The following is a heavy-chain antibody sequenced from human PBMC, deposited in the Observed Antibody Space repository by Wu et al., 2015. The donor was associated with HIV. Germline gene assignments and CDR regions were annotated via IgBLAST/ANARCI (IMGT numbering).Heavy chain of an antibody. CDR2: INPSGFTT. Sequence: QVQLVQSGAEVKKPGSSVKVSCKSFGDTFSTDDIHWVRQAPGQGPEWMGLINPSGFTTTYPQKFQGRVTMTGDTSTSTVYMVLSSLRSEDTAVYYCARVGYCSGGYCPLGWFDPWGQGTLVTVSS. J-gene: IGHJ5*02. D-gene: IGHD2-15*01. CDR1: GDTFSTDD. V-gene: IGHV1-46*03. CDR3: ARVGYCSGGYCPLGWFDP.